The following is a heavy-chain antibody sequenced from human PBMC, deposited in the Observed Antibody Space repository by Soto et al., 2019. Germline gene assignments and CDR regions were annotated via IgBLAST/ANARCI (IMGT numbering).Heavy chain of an antibody. CDR1: GGSISSYY. CDR3: ARGRYCSGGSCYSYYFDY. Sequence: SETLSLTCTVSGGSISSYYWSWIRQPPGKGLEWIGYIYYSGSTNYNPSLKSRVTISVDTSKNQFSLKLSSVTAADTAVYYCARGRYCSGGSCYSYYFDYWGQGTLVTVSS. J-gene: IGHJ4*02. CDR2: IYYSGST. V-gene: IGHV4-59*01. D-gene: IGHD2-15*01.